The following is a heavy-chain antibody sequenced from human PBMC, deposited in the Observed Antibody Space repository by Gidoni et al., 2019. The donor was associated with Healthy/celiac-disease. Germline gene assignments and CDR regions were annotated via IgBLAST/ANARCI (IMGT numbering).Heavy chain of an antibody. D-gene: IGHD3-3*01. V-gene: IGHV3-7*01. J-gene: IGHJ6*02. CDR2: IKQDGSEK. CDR3: ARSITIFPDGMDV. Sequence: EVQLVESGGGLVQPGGSLRLSCAASGFTFSSYWISWVRQAPGKGREWVANIKQDGSEKYYVDSVKGRFTISRDNAKNSLYLQMNSLRAEDTAVYYCARSITIFPDGMDVWGQGTTVTVSS. CDR1: GFTFSSYW.